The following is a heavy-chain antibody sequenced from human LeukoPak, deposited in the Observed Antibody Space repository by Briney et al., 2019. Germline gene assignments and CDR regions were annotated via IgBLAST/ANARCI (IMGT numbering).Heavy chain of an antibody. V-gene: IGHV4-61*01. CDR2: IYYSGST. J-gene: IGHJ6*04. D-gene: IGHD6-13*01. CDR1: GGSVSSGSYY. Sequence: ETLSLTCTVSGGSVSSGSYYWSWIRQPPGKGPEWIGYIYYSGSTNYNPSLKSRVTISVDTSKNQFSLKLSSVTAADTAVYYCARATKVSSSSWYPGLNYGMDVWGKGTTVTVSS. CDR3: ARATKVSSSSWYPGLNYGMDV.